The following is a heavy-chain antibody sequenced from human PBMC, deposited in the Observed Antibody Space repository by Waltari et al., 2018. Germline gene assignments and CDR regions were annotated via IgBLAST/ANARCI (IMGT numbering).Heavy chain of an antibody. Sequence: QVQLQQWGAGLLKPSETLSLTCAVYGGSFSGYYWSWIRQPPGKGLEWIGEINHSGSTNYNPSLKSRVTISVDTSKNQFSLKLSSVTAADTAVYYCARGVVAAAGTPFDYWGQGTLVTVSS. CDR3: ARGVVAAAGTPFDY. D-gene: IGHD6-13*01. J-gene: IGHJ4*02. CDR1: GGSFSGYY. CDR2: INHSGST. V-gene: IGHV4-34*01.